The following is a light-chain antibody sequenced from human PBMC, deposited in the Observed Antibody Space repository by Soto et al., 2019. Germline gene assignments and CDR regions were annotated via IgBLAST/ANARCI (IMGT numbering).Light chain of an antibody. J-gene: IGKJ5*01. CDR1: QSISSGH. CDR2: WVS. CDR3: QYDDSPPT. Sequence: IVLTQSPGTLSLSPGERATLSCGASQSISSGHLAWYQQRPGQAPGLLMYWVSSRASGIPDRFRGSGSGTDFTLTITRLEPEDFAVYSCQYDDSPPTFGQGTRLETK. V-gene: IGKV3-20*01.